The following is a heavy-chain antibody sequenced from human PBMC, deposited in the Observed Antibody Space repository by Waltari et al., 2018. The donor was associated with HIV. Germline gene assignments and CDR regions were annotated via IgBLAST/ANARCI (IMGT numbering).Heavy chain of an antibody. CDR1: RFSVWAHS. D-gene: IGHD5-12*01. J-gene: IGHJ4*02. CDR2: ISSGSSFI. Sequence: VQLMESGGRRFHPGGSLNHSSAASRFSVWAHSLCWVRQAPGKGLEWVASISSGSSFITYSGSVKGRFTISRGNAENSLYLQMNSLRAEDTAVYYCARDMATFTGAYYFDTWGQGTLVTVSS. CDR3: ARDMATFTGAYYFDT. V-gene: IGHV3-21*01.